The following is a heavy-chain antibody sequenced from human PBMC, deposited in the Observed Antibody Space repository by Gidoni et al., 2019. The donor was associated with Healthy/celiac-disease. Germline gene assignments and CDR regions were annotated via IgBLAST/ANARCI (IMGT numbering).Heavy chain of an antibody. V-gene: IGHV4-4*02. D-gene: IGHD2-8*02. CDR2: IYHSGST. CDR1: GGSISSSNW. CDR3: ARRPETTILYWSYPIDY. Sequence: QVQLQESGPGLVKPSGTLSLTCAVSGGSISSSNWWSWVRQPPGKGLEWIGEIYHSGSTNYNPSLKSRVTISVDKSKNQFSLKLSSVTAADTAVYYCARRPETTILYWSYPIDYWGQGTLVTVSS. J-gene: IGHJ4*02.